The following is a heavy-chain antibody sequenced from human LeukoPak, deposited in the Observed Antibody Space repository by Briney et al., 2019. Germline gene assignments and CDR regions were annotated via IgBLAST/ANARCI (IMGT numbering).Heavy chain of an antibody. J-gene: IGHJ3*02. D-gene: IGHD3-10*01. CDR3: ARVWFGEADAFDI. Sequence: GRSLRLSCAASGFTFSSYGMHWVRQAPGKGLEWVAVIWYDGSNKYYADSVKGRVTISRDNSKNTLYLQMNSLRAEDTAVYYCARVWFGEADAFDIWGQGTMVTVSS. CDR2: IWYDGSNK. CDR1: GFTFSSYG. V-gene: IGHV3-33*01.